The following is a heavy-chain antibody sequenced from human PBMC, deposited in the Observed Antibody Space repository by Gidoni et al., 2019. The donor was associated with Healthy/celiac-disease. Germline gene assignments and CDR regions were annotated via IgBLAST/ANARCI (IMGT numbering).Heavy chain of an antibody. V-gene: IGHV3-23*01. CDR2: ISGSGGST. CDR3: ASPLSRTYYYDSSGYFPFDY. CDR1: GFTFSSYA. Sequence: EVQLLESGGGLVQPGGSLRLSCAASGFTFSSYAMSWVRQAPGKGLEWVSAISGSGGSTYYADSVKGRFTISRDNSKNTLYLQMNSLRAEDTAVYYCASPLSRTYYYDSSGYFPFDYWGQGTLVTVSS. J-gene: IGHJ4*02. D-gene: IGHD3-22*01.